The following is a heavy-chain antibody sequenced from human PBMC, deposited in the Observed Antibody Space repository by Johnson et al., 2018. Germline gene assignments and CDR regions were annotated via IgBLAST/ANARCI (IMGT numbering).Heavy chain of an antibody. CDR2: ISGSSVFI. V-gene: IGHV3-48*02. Sequence: EVQLVESGGGLLHPGGSLRLSCTASAFTFSTYSMNWVRQAPGKGLEWVSYISGSSVFIFYADSGKGRFTISRDNAKNSLYLQMNSLRDEDTAVYYCARDKSYAFYIWGQGTMVTVSS. CDR3: ARDKSYAFYI. J-gene: IGHJ3*02. CDR1: AFTFSTYS.